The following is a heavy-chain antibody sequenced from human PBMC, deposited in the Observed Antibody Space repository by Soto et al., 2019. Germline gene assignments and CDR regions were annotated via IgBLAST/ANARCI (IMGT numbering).Heavy chain of an antibody. J-gene: IGHJ5*02. V-gene: IGHV4-30-2*01. CDR1: GGSISSGGYS. CDR3: AREGSSAEGDWFDP. D-gene: IGHD6-25*01. CDR2: IYHSGST. Sequence: PSETLSLTCAVSGGSISSGGYSWSWIRQPPGKGLEWIGYIYHSGSTYYNPSLKGRVTISVDRSKDQFSLKLSSVTAADTAVYYCAREGSSAEGDWFDPWGQGTLVTVSS.